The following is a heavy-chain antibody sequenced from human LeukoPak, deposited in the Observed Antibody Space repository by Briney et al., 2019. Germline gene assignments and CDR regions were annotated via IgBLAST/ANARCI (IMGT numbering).Heavy chain of an antibody. CDR2: INPNSGGT. CDR3: ARMQQLVLTMDV. J-gene: IGHJ6*04. D-gene: IGHD6-6*01. Sequence: ASVKVSCKASGYTFTGYYMHWVRQAPGQGLEWMGWINPNSGGTNYAQKFQGRVTMTRDTSISTAYMELSRLRSDDTAVYYGARMQQLVLTMDVWGKGTTVTVSS. CDR1: GYTFTGYY. V-gene: IGHV1-2*02.